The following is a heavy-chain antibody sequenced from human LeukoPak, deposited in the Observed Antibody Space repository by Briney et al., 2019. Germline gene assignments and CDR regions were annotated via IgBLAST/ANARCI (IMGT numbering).Heavy chain of an antibody. V-gene: IGHV4-39*01. Sequence: SETLSLTCAVSGAAISSSNYYWGWVRQSPGKGLEWIGNIYSSGNTYYNASLKSRVTMYIDTSKNQFSLKLSSVTAADTAMYYCAKSNGYGLIDYWGQGTLVTVSS. CDR3: AKSNGYGLIDY. J-gene: IGHJ4*02. CDR2: IYSSGNT. CDR1: GAAISSSNYY. D-gene: IGHD5-12*01.